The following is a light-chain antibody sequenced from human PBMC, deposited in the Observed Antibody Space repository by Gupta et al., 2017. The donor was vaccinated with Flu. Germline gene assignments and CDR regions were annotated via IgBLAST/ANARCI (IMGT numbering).Light chain of an antibody. CDR2: GAS. CDR1: QSVSSN. CDR3: QQDKNWPPGT. V-gene: IGKV3-15*01. Sequence: EIVMTQSPATLSVSPGERATLSCRASQSVSSNLAWYQQKPGQAPRLLIYGASTRATGIPARFSGSGCGTEFTLTSSSRQLEDFAVDYCQQDKNWPPGTFGGGTKVEIK. J-gene: IGKJ4*01.